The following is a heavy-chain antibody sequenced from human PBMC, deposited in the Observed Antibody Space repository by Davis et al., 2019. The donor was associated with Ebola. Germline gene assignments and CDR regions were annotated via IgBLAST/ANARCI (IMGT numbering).Heavy chain of an antibody. CDR1: GFTFSSYW. J-gene: IGHJ6*02. CDR2: ISSSGSTI. CDR3: ARSSIAARPGYYYGMDV. V-gene: IGHV3-48*04. D-gene: IGHD6-6*01. Sequence: GGSLRLSCAAPGFTFSSYWMHWVRQAPGKGLEWVSYISSSGSTIYYADSVKGRFTISRDNAKNSLYLQMNSLRAEDTAVYYCARSSIAARPGYYYGMDVWGQGTTVTVSS.